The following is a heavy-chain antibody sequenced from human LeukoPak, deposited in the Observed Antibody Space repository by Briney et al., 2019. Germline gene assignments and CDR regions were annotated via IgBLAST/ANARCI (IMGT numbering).Heavy chain of an antibody. V-gene: IGHV3-64*01. CDR3: ARGNNYDILTGSSY. CDR2: ISSNGGST. Sequence: GGSLRLSCAASGFTFSSYAMHWVRQAPGKGLEYVSAISSNGGSTYYANSVKGRFTISRDNSKNTLYLQMGSLRAEDMAVYYCARGNNYDILTGSSYWGQGTLVTVSS. CDR1: GFTFSSYA. J-gene: IGHJ4*02. D-gene: IGHD3-9*01.